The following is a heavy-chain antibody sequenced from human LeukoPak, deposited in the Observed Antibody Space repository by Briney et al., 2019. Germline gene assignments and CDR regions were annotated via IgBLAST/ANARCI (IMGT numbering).Heavy chain of an antibody. J-gene: IGHJ4*02. Sequence: SETLSLTCAVYGGSFSGYYWSWIRQPPRKGLEWIGEINHSGSTSYNPSLKSRVTISVDTSKNQFSLKLSSVTAADTAVYYCARVGAAAGLTEYWGQGTLVTVSS. CDR2: INHSGST. V-gene: IGHV4-34*01. CDR3: ARVGAAAGLTEY. D-gene: IGHD6-13*01. CDR1: GGSFSGYY.